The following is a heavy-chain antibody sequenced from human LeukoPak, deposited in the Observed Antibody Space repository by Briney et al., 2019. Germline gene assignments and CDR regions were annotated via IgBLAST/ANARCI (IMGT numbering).Heavy chain of an antibody. CDR1: GFTFSSYW. Sequence: GGSLRPPCAASGFTFSSYWMSWVRQAPGKGLEWVANIKQDGSEKYYVDPVKGRFTISRDNAKNSLYLQMNSLRVEDTAVYYCARGNLAGGYYFYYMDVWGKATTVTVSS. V-gene: IGHV3-7*01. CDR2: IKQDGSEK. D-gene: IGHD6-19*01. J-gene: IGHJ6*03. CDR3: ARGNLAGGYYFYYMDV.